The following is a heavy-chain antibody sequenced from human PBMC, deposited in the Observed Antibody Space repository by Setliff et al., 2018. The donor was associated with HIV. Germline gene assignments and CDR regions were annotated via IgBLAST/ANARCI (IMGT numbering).Heavy chain of an antibody. J-gene: IGHJ4*02. CDR2: IYNTGDA. CDR3: ARELYGGNSRPFDY. CDR1: GGSINSGEYY. V-gene: IGHV4-31*02. Sequence: SETLSLTCTVSGGSINSGEYYWSWSRQRPGKGLEWIGYIYNTGDAYYNPPLKGRVTISVDTSKNQFSLKLTSVTAADTAVYYCARELYGGNSRPFDYWGQGALVTVSS. D-gene: IGHD2-21*02.